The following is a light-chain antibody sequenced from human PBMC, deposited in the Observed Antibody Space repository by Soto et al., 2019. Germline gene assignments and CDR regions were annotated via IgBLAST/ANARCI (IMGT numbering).Light chain of an antibody. J-gene: IGLJ2*01. Sequence: QSALTQPASVSGSPGQSITISCTGTSSDIGAYTFVSWYQQHPGKAPKLMLYDVNIRPSGVSNRFSGSKSGNTASLPISGRQAEDEADYYCTSWTTSTTMIFGGGTKLTVL. CDR2: DVN. V-gene: IGLV2-14*03. CDR1: SSDIGAYTF. CDR3: TSWTTSTTMI.